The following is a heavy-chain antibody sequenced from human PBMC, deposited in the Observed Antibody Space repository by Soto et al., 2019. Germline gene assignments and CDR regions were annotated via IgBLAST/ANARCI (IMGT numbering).Heavy chain of an antibody. D-gene: IGHD1-20*01. Sequence: QVQLVQSGAEVKKPGASVKVSCRTSGYTFISHYIHWVRQAPGQGLEWMGMITPTGGATSHGEKFQGRLTMTRDASTSTVYMELSSLTSEDTAVYYCARDSATAGERVRVTGEIDYWGQGTLVIVSS. J-gene: IGHJ4*02. CDR2: ITPTGGAT. V-gene: IGHV1-46*01. CDR3: ARDSATAGERVRVTGEIDY. CDR1: GYTFISHY.